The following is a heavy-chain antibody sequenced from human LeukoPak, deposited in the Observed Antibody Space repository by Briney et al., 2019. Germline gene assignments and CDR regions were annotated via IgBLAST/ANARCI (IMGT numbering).Heavy chain of an antibody. CDR1: GFTFSNYA. CDR3: AKDMRFDWTPYYFDY. D-gene: IGHD3-9*01. V-gene: IGHV3-23*01. CDR2: ISGSGGST. Sequence: PGGFLRLSCAASGFTFSNYAMSWVRQAPGKGLEWVSAISGSGGSTYYADSVKGRFTISRDNSKNTLYLQMNSLRAEDTAVYYCAKDMRFDWTPYYFDYWGRGTLVTVSS. J-gene: IGHJ4*02.